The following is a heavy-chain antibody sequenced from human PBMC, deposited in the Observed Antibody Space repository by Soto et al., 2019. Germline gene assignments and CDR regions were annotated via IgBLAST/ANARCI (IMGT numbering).Heavy chain of an antibody. CDR2: IYHSGST. J-gene: IGHJ4*02. Sequence: QLQLQESGSGLVKPSQTLSLTCAVSGGSISSGGYSWSWIRQPPGKGLEWIGYIYHSGSTYYNPSLKSRVTVSVDRSRNQFPLKLSSVTAADTAVYSCAAGGGLPRYYWGQGTLVTVSS. CDR3: AAGGGLPRYY. V-gene: IGHV4-30-2*01. CDR1: GGSISSGGYS. D-gene: IGHD5-12*01.